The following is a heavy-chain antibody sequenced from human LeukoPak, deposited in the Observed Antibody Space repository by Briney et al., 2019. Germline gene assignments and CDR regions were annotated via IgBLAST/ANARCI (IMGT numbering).Heavy chain of an antibody. CDR1: GYTFTGYY. Sequence: GASVKVSCKASGYTFTGYYMHWVRQAPGQGLEWMGWINPNSGGTNYAQKFQGRVTITADKSTSTAYMELSSLRSEDTAVYYCARALDSSGWSYWGQGTLVTVSS. CDR3: ARALDSSGWSY. J-gene: IGHJ4*02. D-gene: IGHD6-19*01. V-gene: IGHV1-2*02. CDR2: INPNSGGT.